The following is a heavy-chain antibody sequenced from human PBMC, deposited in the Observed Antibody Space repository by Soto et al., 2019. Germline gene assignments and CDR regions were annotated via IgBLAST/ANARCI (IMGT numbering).Heavy chain of an antibody. D-gene: IGHD1-1*01. Sequence: QVQLQESGPGLVKPSETLFLICTVSAGSIASGDYWWSWIRQSPGKGLEWIGYISNSGSTHYTPSLMGRVAISVDTSKNQFSVNMNSVTASDTAIYYCARTVTGSHFDSWGQGTLVTVSS. J-gene: IGHJ4*02. CDR2: ISNSGST. CDR3: ARTVTGSHFDS. CDR1: AGSIASGDYW. V-gene: IGHV4-30-4*01.